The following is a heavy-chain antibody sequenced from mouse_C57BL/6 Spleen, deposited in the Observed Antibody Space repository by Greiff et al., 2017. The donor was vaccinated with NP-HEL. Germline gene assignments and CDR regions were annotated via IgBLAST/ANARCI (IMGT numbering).Heavy chain of an antibody. CDR1: GYTFTDYY. V-gene: IGHV1-26*01. D-gene: IGHD1-1*01. CDR2: INPNNGGT. CDR3: ARWDYSYAMDY. J-gene: IGHJ4*01. Sequence: EVQLQQSGPELVKPGASVKISCKASGYTFTDYYMNWVKQSHGKSLEWIGDINPNNGGTSYNQKFKGKATLTVDKSSSTAHMELRSLTSEDSAVYYCARWDYSYAMDYWGQGTSVTVSS.